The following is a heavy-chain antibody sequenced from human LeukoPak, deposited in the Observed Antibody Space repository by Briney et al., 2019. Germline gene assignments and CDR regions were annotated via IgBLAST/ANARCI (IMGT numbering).Heavy chain of an antibody. V-gene: IGHV3-23*01. CDR1: VFVFSNFS. D-gene: IGHD5-12*01. Sequence: GGSLKLSCRTSVFVFSNFSIDWVRQAPWKGLEWVSTMSTNGGRTYYANSVKRRFSVSRDNSKNTLYLQMNTLRAEDTAIYYCVKRMGCSDFNCYAELDFWGQGTLVTVSS. J-gene: IGHJ4*02. CDR2: MSTNGGRT. CDR3: VKRMGCSDFNCYAELDF.